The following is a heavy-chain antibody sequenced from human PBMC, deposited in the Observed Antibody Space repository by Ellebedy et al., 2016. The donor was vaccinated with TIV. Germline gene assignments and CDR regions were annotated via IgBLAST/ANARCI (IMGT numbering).Heavy chain of an antibody. CDR3: ARFRVEMATITGYFDY. D-gene: IGHD5-24*01. CDR1: GYTLTELS. J-gene: IGHJ4*02. V-gene: IGHV1-24*01. CDR2: FDPEDGET. Sequence: ASVKVSCXVSGYTLTELSMHWVRQAPGKGLEWMGGFDPEDGETIYAQKFQGRVTMTEDTSTDTAYMELSSLRAEDTAVYYCARFRVEMATITGYFDYWGQGTLVTVSS.